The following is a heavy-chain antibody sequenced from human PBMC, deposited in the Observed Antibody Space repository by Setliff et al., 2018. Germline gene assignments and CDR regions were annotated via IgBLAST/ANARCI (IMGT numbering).Heavy chain of an antibody. V-gene: IGHV4-59*01. J-gene: IGHJ6*03. CDR3: AKVPITKVYFYMDV. CDR2: IYSSGST. D-gene: IGHD3-10*01. Sequence: PSETLSLTCTVSGGAISNYYWSWIRQPPGKGLEWIGYIYSSGSTNYNPSLKSRVTISFNTSKNQISLKLSSVTPADAAVYYCAKVPITKVYFYMDVWGKGTTVTVSS. CDR1: GGAISNYY.